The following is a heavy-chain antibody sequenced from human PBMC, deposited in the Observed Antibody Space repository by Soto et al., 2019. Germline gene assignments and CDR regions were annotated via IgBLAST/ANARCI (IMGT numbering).Heavy chain of an antibody. CDR3: AIHGPDYGDYTRMDV. D-gene: IGHD4-17*01. V-gene: IGHV3-23*01. Sequence: GGSLRLSCAASGFTFSSYAMSWVRQAPGKGLEWVSAISGSGSSTYYADSVKGRFTISRDNSKNTLYLQMNSLRAEDTAVYYCAIHGPDYGDYTRMDVWGKGTTVTVSS. CDR1: GFTFSSYA. CDR2: ISGSGSST. J-gene: IGHJ6*04.